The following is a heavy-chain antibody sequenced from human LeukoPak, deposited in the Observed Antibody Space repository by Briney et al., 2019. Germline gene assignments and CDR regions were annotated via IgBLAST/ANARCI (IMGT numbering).Heavy chain of an antibody. CDR3: ASSRVGIAAAGRVPYDY. CDR1: GFTFSSYG. V-gene: IGHV3-48*04. CDR2: ISSSSSTI. J-gene: IGHJ4*02. Sequence: GSLRLSCAASGFTFSSYGMHWVRQAPGKGLEWVSYISSSSSTIYYADSVKGRFTISRDNAKNSLYLQMNSLRAEDTAVYYCASSRVGIAAAGRVPYDYWGQGTLVTVSS. D-gene: IGHD6-13*01.